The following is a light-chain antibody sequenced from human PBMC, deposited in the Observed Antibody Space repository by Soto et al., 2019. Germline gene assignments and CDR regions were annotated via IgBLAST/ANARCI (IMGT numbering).Light chain of an antibody. Sequence: EIVLTQSPGTLSLSPGERATLSCISSQSFTNSYFAWYQQRPGQAPRLLIYGISNRATGIPDRFSGSGSGTDFTLTISRLEPEDFVVYYCQQYSSLPHTFGQGTKVDIK. CDR1: QSFTNSY. V-gene: IGKV3-20*01. J-gene: IGKJ2*01. CDR3: QQYSSLPHT. CDR2: GIS.